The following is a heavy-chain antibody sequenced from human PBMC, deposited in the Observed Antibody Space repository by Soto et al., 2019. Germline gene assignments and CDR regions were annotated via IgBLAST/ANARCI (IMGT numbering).Heavy chain of an antibody. CDR2: INHSGST. J-gene: IGHJ4*02. CDR3: GFGDFGESDY. CDR1: GGSFSGYY. Sequence: SETLSLTCAVYGGSFSGYYWSWIRQPPGKGLEWIGEINHSGSTNYNPSLKSRVTISVDTSKNQFSLKLSSVTAADTAVYYCGFGDFGESDYWGQGTLVTVSS. V-gene: IGHV4-34*01. D-gene: IGHD3-10*01.